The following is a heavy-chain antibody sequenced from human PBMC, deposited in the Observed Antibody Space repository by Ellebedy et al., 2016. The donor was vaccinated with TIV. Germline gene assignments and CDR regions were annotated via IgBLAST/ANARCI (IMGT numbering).Heavy chain of an antibody. J-gene: IGHJ4*02. V-gene: IGHV3-15*01. CDR1: GFTFNNAW. CDR3: TTGLSVTVAGDFDY. D-gene: IGHD6-19*01. CDR2: IKSKTDGGTI. Sequence: GGSLRLXCAASGFTFNNAWMSWVRQAPGKGLEWVGRIKSKTDGGTIDYAAPVKGRFTISRDDSKNTLYLQMNSLKTEDTAVYYCTTGLSVTVAGDFDYWGQGTLVTVSS.